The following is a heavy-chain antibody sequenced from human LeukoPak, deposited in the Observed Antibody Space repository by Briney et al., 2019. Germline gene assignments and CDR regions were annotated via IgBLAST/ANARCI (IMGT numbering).Heavy chain of an antibody. CDR1: GFAFSSYA. Sequence: GGSLRLSCVASGFAFSSYAMNWVRLAPGKGLEWVSGISDSGGSTDYADSAKGRFTISRDNSKNTLYLQMNSLRAEDTAIYYCAKNPIYGDYGNYHMDVWGKGTTVTVSS. V-gene: IGHV3-23*01. J-gene: IGHJ6*03. CDR2: ISDSGGST. D-gene: IGHD4-17*01. CDR3: AKNPIYGDYGNYHMDV.